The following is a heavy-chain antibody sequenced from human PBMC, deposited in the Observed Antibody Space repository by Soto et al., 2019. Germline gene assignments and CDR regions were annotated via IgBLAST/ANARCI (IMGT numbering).Heavy chain of an antibody. J-gene: IGHJ3*02. CDR1: GGTFSTYT. Sequence: QVQLVQSGTEVKKPGSSVKVSCKASGGTFSTYTISWLRQAPGQGPEWMGGVFPTFGAANYAPKFQGRLTISADESPATAYIELSSLRSEDTAMYNCPRDQGNNNVAFAIWGQGTLIIVSS. CDR3: PRDQGNNNVAFAI. V-gene: IGHV1-69*01. D-gene: IGHD2-8*01. CDR2: VFPTFGAA.